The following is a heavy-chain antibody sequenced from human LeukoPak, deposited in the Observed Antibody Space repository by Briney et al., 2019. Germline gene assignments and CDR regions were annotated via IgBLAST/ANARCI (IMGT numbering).Heavy chain of an antibody. Sequence: GGSLRLSCAASGFTFSTYAMSWVRQAPGKGLEWVSAINGIGGSTYYADSVKGRFTISRDDSKNTLYLQMNSLRAEDTALYYCAKGSYYDSSGTYYFDYWGQGTLVTVSS. CDR2: INGIGGST. J-gene: IGHJ4*02. CDR1: GFTFSTYA. D-gene: IGHD3-22*01. V-gene: IGHV3-23*01. CDR3: AKGSYYDSSGTYYFDY.